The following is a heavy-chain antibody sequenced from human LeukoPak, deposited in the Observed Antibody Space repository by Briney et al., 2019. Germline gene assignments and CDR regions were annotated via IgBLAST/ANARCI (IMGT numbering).Heavy chain of an antibody. D-gene: IGHD7-27*01. Sequence: GSLRLSCAASGFTFSNYAMSWVRQAPGKGLEWIGYIYYSGSTNYNPSLKSRVTISGDTSKNQFSLKLSSVTAADTAVYYCARAETGDAYWYFDLWGRGTLVTVSS. CDR1: GFTFSNYA. CDR3: ARAETGDAYWYFDL. J-gene: IGHJ2*01. V-gene: IGHV4-59*01. CDR2: IYYSGST.